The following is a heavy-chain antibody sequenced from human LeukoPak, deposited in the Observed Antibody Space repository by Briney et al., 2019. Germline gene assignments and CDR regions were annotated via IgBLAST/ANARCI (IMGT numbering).Heavy chain of an antibody. CDR3: ARGQRITMVRGVNYNWFDP. Sequence: ASVKVSCKASGYTFTGYYMHWVRQAPGQGLEWMGWINPNSGGTNYAQKFQGWVTMTRDTSISTAYMELSRLRSDDTAVYYCARGQRITMVRGVNYNWFDPWGQGTLVTVSS. CDR2: INPNSGGT. CDR1: GYTFTGYY. D-gene: IGHD3-10*01. J-gene: IGHJ5*02. V-gene: IGHV1-2*04.